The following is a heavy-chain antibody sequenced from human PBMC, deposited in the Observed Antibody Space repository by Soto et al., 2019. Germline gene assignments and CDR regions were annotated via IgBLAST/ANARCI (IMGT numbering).Heavy chain of an antibody. CDR3: ARERDYGVSDYYYYGMDV. CDR2: ISHHGIRT. CDR1: RFTFSDYG. V-gene: IGHV3-30*03. D-gene: IGHD4-17*01. J-gene: IGHJ6*02. Sequence: GGSLRLSCAAARFTFSDYGMHWVRQAPGKGLQWLATISHHGIRTHYADSVKGRFTISRDNSKNTLYLQMNSLRAEDTAVYYCARERDYGVSDYYYYGMDVWGQGTTVTVSS.